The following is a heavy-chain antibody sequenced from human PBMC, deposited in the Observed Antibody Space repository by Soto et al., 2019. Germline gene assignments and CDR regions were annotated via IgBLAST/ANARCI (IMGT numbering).Heavy chain of an antibody. CDR1: VYSFTSSW. CDR2: IYPGDSDT. D-gene: IGHD1-1*01. CDR3: ARQGGTGWFDH. J-gene: IGHJ5*02. Sequence: GESLKISCKASVYSFTSSWIGWVRQMPGKGPEWMGIIYPGDSDTRYSPSSQGQVTFSVDKSISTAYLQWSSLKASDTAMYFCARQGGTGWFDHWGQGTLVTVSS. V-gene: IGHV5-51*01.